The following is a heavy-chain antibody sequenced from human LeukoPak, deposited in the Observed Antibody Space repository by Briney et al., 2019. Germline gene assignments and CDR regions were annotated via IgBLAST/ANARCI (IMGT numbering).Heavy chain of an antibody. CDR2: MNPSGDVR. CDR1: GYTFGTHW. V-gene: IGHV1-46*01. J-gene: IGHJ5*02. CDR3: ARDYSGEWEQLTGWWFDP. Sequence: ASVKVSCKASGYTFGTHWMHWVRQAPGQGLEWMAIMNPSGDVRSYAQKFQGRVTVTRDMSTRTVYMELSDLRPEDTAVYYCARDYSGEWEQLTGWWFDPWGQGTLVIVSS. D-gene: IGHD1-26*01.